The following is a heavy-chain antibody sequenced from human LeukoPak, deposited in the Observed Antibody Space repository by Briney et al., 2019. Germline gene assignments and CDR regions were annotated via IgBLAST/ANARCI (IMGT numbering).Heavy chain of an antibody. Sequence: ASVKVSCKASGYTFTGYYMPWVRQAPGQRLEWMGWINPNSGGTNYAQKFQGRVTMTRDTSISTAYMELSSLRSEDTAVYYCARSREVYYDSSGYPFDYWGQGTLVTVSS. V-gene: IGHV1-2*02. CDR1: GYTFTGYY. CDR3: ARSREVYYDSSGYPFDY. D-gene: IGHD3-22*01. CDR2: INPNSGGT. J-gene: IGHJ4*02.